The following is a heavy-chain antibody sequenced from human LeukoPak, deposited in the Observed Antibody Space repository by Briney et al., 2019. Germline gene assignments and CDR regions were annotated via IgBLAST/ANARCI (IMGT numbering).Heavy chain of an antibody. CDR1: GGSISSGGYS. J-gene: IGHJ5*02. CDR2: IYHSGST. V-gene: IGHV4-30-2*01. CDR3: ARVTRITIFGVVIRRWFDP. Sequence: SETLSLTCAVSGGSISSGGYSWSWIRQPPGKGLEWIGYIYHSGSTYYNPSLKSRVTISADTSKNQFSLKLSSVTAADTAVYYCARVTRITIFGVVIRRWFDPWGQGTLVTVSS. D-gene: IGHD3-3*01.